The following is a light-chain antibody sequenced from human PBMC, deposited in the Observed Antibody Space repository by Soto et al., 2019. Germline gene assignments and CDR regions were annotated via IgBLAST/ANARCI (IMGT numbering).Light chain of an antibody. CDR1: QSISSY. V-gene: IGKV1-39*01. J-gene: IGKJ4*01. CDR3: QQTYSTLGTT. Sequence: DIQMTQSPSSLSASVGDRVTITCRASQSISSYLNWYQQKPGKAPKLLIYAASSLQSGVPSRFSGSGSGTDFTLTISSPQPEDFATYYCQQTYSTLGTTFGGGTKVEIK. CDR2: AAS.